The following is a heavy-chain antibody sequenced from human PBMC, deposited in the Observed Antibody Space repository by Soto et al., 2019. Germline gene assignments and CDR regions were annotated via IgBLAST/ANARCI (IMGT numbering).Heavy chain of an antibody. CDR2: IYYSGST. D-gene: IGHD5-18*01. CDR3: ACLGGYSYGYGH. CDR1: GDSISSSSYY. Sequence: QLQLQESGPGLVKPSETLSLTCTVSGDSISSSSYYWGWIRQPPGKGLEWLGSIYYSGSTSYNPSLKSRVTISVDTSKNQFSLKLSSVTAADTAVYYCACLGGYSYGYGHWGQGTLVTVSS. V-gene: IGHV4-39*01. J-gene: IGHJ4*02.